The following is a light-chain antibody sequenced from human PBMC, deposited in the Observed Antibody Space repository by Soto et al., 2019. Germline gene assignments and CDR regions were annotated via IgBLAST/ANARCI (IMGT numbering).Light chain of an antibody. CDR2: ENN. CDR1: SSNIGNNY. J-gene: IGLJ3*02. Sequence: QSVLTQPPSVSAAPGQKVTISCSGSSSNIGNNYVSWYQQLPGTAPKLLIYENNKRPSGIPDRFSGSKSGTSATLGISGLQTGDEGDYYCGTWDSSLSAGVFGGGTKLTVL. V-gene: IGLV1-51*02. CDR3: GTWDSSLSAGV.